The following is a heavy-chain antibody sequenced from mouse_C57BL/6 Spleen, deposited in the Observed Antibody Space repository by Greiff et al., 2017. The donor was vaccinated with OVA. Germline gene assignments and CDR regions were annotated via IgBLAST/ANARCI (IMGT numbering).Heavy chain of an antibody. Sequence: VQLQQSGAELVRPGASVTLSCTASGFNINDYYMHWVKQRPEQGLEWIGSIDPEDGDTEYAPKFQGKATMTADTSSNTAYLQLSSLTSEDTAVYYCSAGASSWSWFAYWGQGTQVTVSA. V-gene: IGHV14-1*01. CDR1: GFNINDYY. CDR2: IDPEDGDT. CDR3: SAGASSWSWFAY. D-gene: IGHD6-1*01. J-gene: IGHJ3*01.